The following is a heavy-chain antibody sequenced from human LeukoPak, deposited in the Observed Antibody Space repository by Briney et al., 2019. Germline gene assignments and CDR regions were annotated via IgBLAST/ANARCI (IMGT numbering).Heavy chain of an antibody. CDR2: FFLKGST. CDR3: ARETCSSTSCYFDY. J-gene: IGHJ4*02. CDR1: GYSITSAYY. Sequence: SETLSLTCTVSGYSITSAYYWSWIRQPPGKGLEWIGSFFLKGSTNYNPSLKSRVTISVDTSKNQFSLKLSSVTAADTAVYYCARETCSSTSCYFDYWGQGTLVTVSS. V-gene: IGHV4-38-2*02. D-gene: IGHD2-2*01.